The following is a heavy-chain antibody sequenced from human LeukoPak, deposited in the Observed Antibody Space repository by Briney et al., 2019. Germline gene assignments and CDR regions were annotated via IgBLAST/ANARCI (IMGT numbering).Heavy chain of an antibody. CDR1: GFTVSRNY. J-gene: IGHJ6*03. CDR3: AKGMVRGGHYYYMDV. CDR2: LYSGGST. D-gene: IGHD3-10*01. Sequence: GGSLRLSCAASGFTVSRNYMSWVRQAPGKGLEWVSVLYSGGSTYYADSMKGRFIISRDNSKNTLYLQMNSLRAEDTAVYYCAKGMVRGGHYYYMDVWGKGTTVTVSS. V-gene: IGHV3-53*01.